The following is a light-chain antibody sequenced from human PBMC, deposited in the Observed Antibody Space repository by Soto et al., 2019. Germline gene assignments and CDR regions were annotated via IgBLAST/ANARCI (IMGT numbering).Light chain of an antibody. CDR3: QQYYNLPLT. J-gene: IGKJ4*01. CDR2: WAS. CDR1: QSVLYSSNNKNY. V-gene: IGKV4-1*01. Sequence: DIVMTQSPDSLTVSLGQRATINCRSSQSVLYSSNNKNYLAWYQQKPGQPPKLLIHWASTRESGVPDRFSGSGSGTDFTLTISSLQAEDVAVYYCQQYYNLPLTFGGGTKVEVK.